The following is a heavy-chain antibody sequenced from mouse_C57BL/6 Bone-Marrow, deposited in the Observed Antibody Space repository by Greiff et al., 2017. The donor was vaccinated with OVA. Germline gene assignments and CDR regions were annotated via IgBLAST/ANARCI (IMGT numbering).Heavy chain of an antibody. CDR3: ARGSNSFYAMDY. CDR1: GYTFTDYY. CDR2: INPNTGGT. J-gene: IGHJ4*01. D-gene: IGHD2-5*01. V-gene: IGHV1-26*01. Sequence: EVQLQQSGPELVKPGASVKISCKASGYTFTDYYMNWVKQSHGKSLEWIGDINPNTGGTSYNQKFKGKATLTVDKSSSTAYMELRILTSEDSAVYYCARGSNSFYAMDYWGQGTSVTVSS.